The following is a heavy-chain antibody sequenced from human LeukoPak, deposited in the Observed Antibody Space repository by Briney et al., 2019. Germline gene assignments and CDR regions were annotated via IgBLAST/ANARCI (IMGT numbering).Heavy chain of an antibody. V-gene: IGHV4-59*01. D-gene: IGHD3-3*01. CDR3: TRSLGVVIHGGMDV. J-gene: IGHJ6*02. CDR1: GGSISSYY. CDR2: IYYSGST. Sequence: PSETLSLTCTVSGGSISSYYWNWIRQPPGKGLEWIGYIYYSGSTTYNPSLKSRVTISVDTSKNQFSLKLSSVTAADTAVYYCTRSLGVVIHGGMDVWGQGTTVTVSS.